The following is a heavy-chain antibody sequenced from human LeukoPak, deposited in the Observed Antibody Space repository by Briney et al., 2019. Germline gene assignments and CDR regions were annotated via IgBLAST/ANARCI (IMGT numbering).Heavy chain of an antibody. D-gene: IGHD6-19*01. CDR1: GFTFSSYG. Sequence: GGSLRLSCAASGFTFSSYGMHWVRQAPGKGLEWEAFIRYDGSDKYYADSVKGRFTISRDNSKNTLYLQMNSLRAEDTAVYYCAKDDPVAGTLDPWGQGTLVTVSS. V-gene: IGHV3-30*02. CDR3: AKDDPVAGTLDP. J-gene: IGHJ5*02. CDR2: IRYDGSDK.